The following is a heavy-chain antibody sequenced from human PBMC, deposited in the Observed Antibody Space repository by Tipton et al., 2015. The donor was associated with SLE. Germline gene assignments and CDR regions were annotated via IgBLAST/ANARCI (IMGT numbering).Heavy chain of an antibody. CDR3: ATHMPPVT. D-gene: IGHD2-2*01. CDR2: ISSSSNYI. J-gene: IGHJ5*02. V-gene: IGHV3-21*01. Sequence: SLRLSCAASGFTFSSYSMNWVRQAPGKGLEWVSSISSSSNYIYYADSVKGRFTISRDNAKNSLYLQMNSLRAEDTAVYYCATHMPPVTWGQGTLVTVSS. CDR1: GFTFSSYS.